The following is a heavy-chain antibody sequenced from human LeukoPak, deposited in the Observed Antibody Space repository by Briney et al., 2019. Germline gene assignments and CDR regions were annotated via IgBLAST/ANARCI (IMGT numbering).Heavy chain of an antibody. V-gene: IGHV4-34*01. Sequence: SETLSLTCAVYGGSFSGYYWSWIRQPPGKGLEWIGEINHSGSTNYNPSLKSRVTISVDTSKNQFSLKLSSVTAADTAVYYCASGRHYDILTGYFRYWGQGTLVTVSS. CDR3: ASGRHYDILTGYFRY. CDR2: INHSGST. CDR1: GGSFSGYY. D-gene: IGHD3-9*01. J-gene: IGHJ4*02.